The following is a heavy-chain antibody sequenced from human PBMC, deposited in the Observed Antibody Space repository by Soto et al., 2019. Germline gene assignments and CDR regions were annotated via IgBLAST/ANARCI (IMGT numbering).Heavy chain of an antibody. CDR3: AREVVVTTNYYGMDV. D-gene: IGHD2-21*02. Sequence: ASVKVSCKASGYTFTSYGISWVRQAPGQGLEWMGWISAYNGNTNYAQKLQGRVTMTTDTSTSTAYTELRSLRSDDTAVYYCAREVVVTTNYYGMDVWGQGTTVTVSS. V-gene: IGHV1-18*01. J-gene: IGHJ6*02. CDR2: ISAYNGNT. CDR1: GYTFTSYG.